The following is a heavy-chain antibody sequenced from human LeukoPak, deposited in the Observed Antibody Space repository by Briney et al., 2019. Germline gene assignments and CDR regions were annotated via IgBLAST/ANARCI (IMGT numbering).Heavy chain of an antibody. V-gene: IGHV3-7*01. CDR1: GFTFTTYW. CDR2: IKNDGSQT. CDR3: ARVWRGLGGISYYHYMDV. J-gene: IGHJ6*03. Sequence: GGSLRLSCVASGFTFTTYWMTWVRQAPEEGLECVANIKNDGSQTYYVDSVKGRFTISRDNAKNSVYLQLDSLRVEDTAVYYCARVWRGLGGISYYHYMDVWGKGTTVIVSS. D-gene: IGHD3-10*01.